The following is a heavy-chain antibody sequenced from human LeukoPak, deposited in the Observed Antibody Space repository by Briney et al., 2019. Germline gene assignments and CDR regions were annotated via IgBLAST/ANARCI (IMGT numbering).Heavy chain of an antibody. Sequence: ASVKVSCKTSGYTFTGYYMHWVQQAPGQGLEWMGRIDPNNGGTDYAQNFQGRVTMTRDTSISTGYMELTRLKSDDTAVYYCTRDHFGSYLAWGQGTLVTVSS. J-gene: IGHJ4*02. D-gene: IGHD1-26*01. V-gene: IGHV1-2*06. CDR1: GYTFTGYY. CDR2: IDPNNGGT. CDR3: TRDHFGSYLA.